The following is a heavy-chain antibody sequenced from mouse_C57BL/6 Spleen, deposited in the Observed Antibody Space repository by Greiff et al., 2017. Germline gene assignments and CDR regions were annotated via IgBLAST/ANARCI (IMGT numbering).Heavy chain of an antibody. CDR2: IYPRDGST. J-gene: IGHJ4*01. CDR1: GYTFTSYD. CDR3: ARSGYYGSSGYYAMDY. Sequence: VQLQQSGPELVKPGASVKLSCKASGYTFTSYDINWVKQRPGQGLEWIGWIYPRDGSTKYNEKFKGKATLTVDTSSSTAYMELHSLTSEDSAVYFCARSGYYGSSGYYAMDYWGQGTSVTVSS. V-gene: IGHV1-85*01. D-gene: IGHD1-1*01.